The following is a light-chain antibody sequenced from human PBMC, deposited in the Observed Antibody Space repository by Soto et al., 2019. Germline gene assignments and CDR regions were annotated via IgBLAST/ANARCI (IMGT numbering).Light chain of an antibody. V-gene: IGLV2-14*01. J-gene: IGLJ1*01. CDR1: SSDVGTYNY. CDR3: SSYAGSSTLYV. Sequence: QSALTQPASVSGSPGQSITISCTGTSSDVGTYNYVSWYQQHPGKAPKVMIYEVTYRPSGVSNRFSGSKSGNTASLTISGLQAEDEAEYYCSSYAGSSTLYVFGTGTKV. CDR2: EVT.